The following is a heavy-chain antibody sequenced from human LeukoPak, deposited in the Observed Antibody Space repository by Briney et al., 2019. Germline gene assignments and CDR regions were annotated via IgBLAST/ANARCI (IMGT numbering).Heavy chain of an antibody. V-gene: IGHV4-30-2*01. D-gene: IGHD2-15*01. Sequence: PSETLSLTCTVSGGSISSGGYYWSWIRQPPGKGLEWIGYIYHSGSTYYNPSLKSRVTISVDRSKNQFSLKLSSVTAADTAVYYCARLTDNFDYWGQGTLVTVSS. CDR1: GGSISSGGYY. J-gene: IGHJ4*02. CDR3: ARLTDNFDY. CDR2: IYHSGST.